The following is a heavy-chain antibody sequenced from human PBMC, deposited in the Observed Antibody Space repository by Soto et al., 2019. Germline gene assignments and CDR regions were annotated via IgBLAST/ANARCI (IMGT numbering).Heavy chain of an antibody. V-gene: IGHV3-21*01. Sequence: GGSLRLSCAASGFTLSSYSMNWVRQAPGKGLEWVSSISSSSSYIYYADSVKGRFTISRDNAKNSLYLQMNSLRAEDTAVYYCATSRAYYYGSGAPDAFDIWGQGTMVTVSS. CDR1: GFTLSSYS. CDR2: ISSSSSYI. J-gene: IGHJ3*02. CDR3: ATSRAYYYGSGAPDAFDI. D-gene: IGHD3-10*01.